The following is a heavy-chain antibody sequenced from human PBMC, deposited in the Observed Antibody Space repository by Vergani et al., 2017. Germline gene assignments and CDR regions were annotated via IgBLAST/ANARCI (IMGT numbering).Heavy chain of an antibody. Sequence: QLQLQESGSGLVKPSQTLSLPCAVSGGSISSGGYSWSWIRQPPGKGLEWIGYIYHSGSTYYNPSLKSRVTISVDRSKNQFSLKLSSVTAADTAVYYCARGGYCSGGSCRNFDYWGQGTLVTVSS. J-gene: IGHJ4*02. CDR1: GGSISSGGYS. CDR2: IYHSGST. CDR3: ARGGYCSGGSCRNFDY. V-gene: IGHV4-30-2*01. D-gene: IGHD2-15*01.